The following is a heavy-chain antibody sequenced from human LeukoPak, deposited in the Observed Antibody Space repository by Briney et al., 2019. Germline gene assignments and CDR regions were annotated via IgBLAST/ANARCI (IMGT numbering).Heavy chain of an antibody. CDR1: GYTFTSYA. CDR3: ARVSVYYDSSGYQYYFDY. D-gene: IGHD3-22*01. CDR2: INAGNGNT. V-gene: IGHV1-3*01. Sequence: ASVKVSCKASGYTFTSYAMHWVRQAPGQRLEWIGWINAGNGNTKYSQKFQGRVTITRDTSASTAYVELSSLRSEDTAVYYCARVSVYYDSSGYQYYFDYWGQGTLVTVSS. J-gene: IGHJ4*02.